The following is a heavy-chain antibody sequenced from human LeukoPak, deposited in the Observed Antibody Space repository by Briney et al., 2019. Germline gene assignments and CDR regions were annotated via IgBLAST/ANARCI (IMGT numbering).Heavy chain of an antibody. CDR1: GFTVSSNY. D-gene: IGHD6-6*01. CDR2: IYSGGST. J-gene: IGHJ6*02. Sequence: GGSLRLSCAASGFTVSSNYMSWVRQAPGKGLEWVSVIYSGGSTYYADSVKGRFIISRDNSKNTLYLQMNSLRAEDTAVYYCARATSIADYYYGMDVWGQGTTVTVSS. V-gene: IGHV3-53*01. CDR3: ARATSIADYYYGMDV.